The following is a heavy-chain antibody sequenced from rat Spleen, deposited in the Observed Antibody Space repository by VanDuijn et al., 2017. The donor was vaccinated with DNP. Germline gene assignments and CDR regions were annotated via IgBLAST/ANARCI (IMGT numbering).Heavy chain of an antibody. CDR1: GYSITSNY. V-gene: IGHV3-1*01. Sequence: EVQVQESGPGLVKPSQSLSLTCSVTGYSITSNYWGWIRKFPGNKMEWIGHITYSGSTSYNPSLKSRISITRDTSKNQFFLQLNSITTEDTATYYCARWDGYNYVRVFDYWGQGVMVTVSS. D-gene: IGHD1-4*01. CDR2: ITYSGST. CDR3: ARWDGYNYVRVFDY. J-gene: IGHJ2*01.